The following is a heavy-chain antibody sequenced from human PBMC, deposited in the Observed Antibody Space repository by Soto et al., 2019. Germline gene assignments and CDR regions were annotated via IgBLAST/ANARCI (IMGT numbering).Heavy chain of an antibody. V-gene: IGHV3-23*01. CDR2: IGGSGRTT. J-gene: IGHJ5*02. CDR3: ARAAAHYDFWSGYILGDNWFDP. D-gene: IGHD3-3*01. Sequence: GGSLRLSCAASAFTFNNYAMSWVRQAPGKGLEWVSGIGGSGRTTYHADSVKGRFTISRDNSKNTLYLQMNSLRAEDTAVYYCARAAAHYDFWSGYILGDNWFDPWGQGTLVTVSS. CDR1: AFTFNNYA.